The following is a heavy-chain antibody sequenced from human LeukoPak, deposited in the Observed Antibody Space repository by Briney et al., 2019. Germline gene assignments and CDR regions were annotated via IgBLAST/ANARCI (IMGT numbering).Heavy chain of an antibody. CDR2: ISGSGGST. CDR1: GFTFSTYA. J-gene: IGHJ6*02. CDR3: AKSGGLSGSGRLAMDV. Sequence: GGSLRLSCAASGFTFSTYAMSWVRLAPGKGLEWVSGISGSGGSTYYADSVKGRFTSSRDNSNNTLYVQINSLRVEDTAVYYCAKSGGLSGSGRLAMDVWGQGTTVTVSS. D-gene: IGHD3-10*01. V-gene: IGHV3-23*01.